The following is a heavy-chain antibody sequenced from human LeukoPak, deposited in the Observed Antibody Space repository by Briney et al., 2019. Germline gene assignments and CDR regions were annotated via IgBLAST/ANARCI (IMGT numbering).Heavy chain of an antibody. CDR2: INHSGST. D-gene: IGHD5/OR15-5a*01. V-gene: IGHV4-34*01. Sequence: PSETLSLTCAVYGGSFSGYYWSWIRQPPGKGLEWIGEINHSGSTNYNPSLKGRVTISVDTSKNQFSLKLSSVTAADTAVYYCARRIYVSYFDYWGQGTLVTVSS. J-gene: IGHJ4*02. CDR1: GGSFSGYY. CDR3: ARRIYVSYFDY.